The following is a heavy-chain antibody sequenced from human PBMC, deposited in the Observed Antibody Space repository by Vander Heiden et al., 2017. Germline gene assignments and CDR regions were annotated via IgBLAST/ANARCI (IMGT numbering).Heavy chain of an antibody. CDR2: ISYDGSNK. D-gene: IGHD1-26*01. J-gene: IGHJ6*02. V-gene: IGHV3-30-3*01. CDR1: GFPFSSYA. Sequence: QVQLVESGGGVVQPGRSLRLSCAASGFPFSSYAMHWVPQAPGKGLEWVAVISYDGSNKYYADSVKGRFTISRDKSKNTLYLQMNSLRAEDTAVYYCARVSVGFYYYYYGMDVWGQGTTVTVSS. CDR3: ARVSVGFYYYYYGMDV.